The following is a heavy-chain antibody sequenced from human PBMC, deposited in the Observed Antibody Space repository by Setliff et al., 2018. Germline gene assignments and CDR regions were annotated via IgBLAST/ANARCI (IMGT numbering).Heavy chain of an antibody. D-gene: IGHD3-9*01. V-gene: IGHV3-74*01. CDR2: INSDGSST. CDR1: GFTFSSYW. J-gene: IGHJ4*02. CDR3: ARTLYDYDILTGPGYYFDY. Sequence: PGGSLRLSCAASGFTFSSYWMHWVRQAPGKGLVWVSRINSDGSSTSYADSVKGRFTISRDNAKNTLYLQMNSLRAEDTAVYYCARTLYDYDILTGPGYYFDYWGQGTLVTVSS.